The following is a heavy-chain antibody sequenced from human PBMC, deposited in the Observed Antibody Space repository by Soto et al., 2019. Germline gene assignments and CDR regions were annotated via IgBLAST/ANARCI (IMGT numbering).Heavy chain of an antibody. J-gene: IGHJ4*02. CDR1: GGSISSYY. D-gene: IGHD3-16*02. Sequence: SETLSLTCTVSGGSISSYYWSWIRQPAGKGLEWIGRIYTSGSTNYNPSLKSRVTMSVGTSKNQFPLKLSSVTAADTAVYYCARNSVWGSYRYLDYWGQGTLVTVSS. CDR3: ARNSVWGSYRYLDY. V-gene: IGHV4-4*07. CDR2: IYTSGST.